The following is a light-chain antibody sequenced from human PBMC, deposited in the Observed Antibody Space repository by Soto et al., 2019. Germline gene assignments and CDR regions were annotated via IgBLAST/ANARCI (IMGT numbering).Light chain of an antibody. CDR1: QSLSSTY. V-gene: IGKV3-20*01. J-gene: IGKJ2*01. Sequence: EIVLTQSPGTLSLSPGERATLSCRASQSLSSTYLAWYQQKVGQSPRLLIYGASSSSTGIPDRFSGSRSGTDFTLTISRLEPEDFAVYYCQQSGTSPPYTFGPGTKLDIK. CDR2: GAS. CDR3: QQSGTSPPYT.